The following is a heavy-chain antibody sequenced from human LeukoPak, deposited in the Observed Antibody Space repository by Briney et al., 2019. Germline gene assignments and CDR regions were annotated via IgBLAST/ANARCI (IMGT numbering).Heavy chain of an antibody. CDR2: FGTRSTSV. CDR1: GFTFSSYA. Sequence: GGSLRLSCAASGFTFSSYAMSWVRQAPGKGLEWVSSFGTRSTSVYHAGSVKGRFAISRDNAKNSLYLQMNSLRAEDTALYYCAREVSEGFDFWGQGTLVTVSS. J-gene: IGHJ4*02. V-gene: IGHV3-21*01. CDR3: AREVSEGFDF. D-gene: IGHD3-22*01.